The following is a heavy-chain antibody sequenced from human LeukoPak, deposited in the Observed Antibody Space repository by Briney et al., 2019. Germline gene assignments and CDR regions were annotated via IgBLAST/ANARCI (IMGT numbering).Heavy chain of an antibody. CDR1: EFTFSTYN. J-gene: IGHJ6*03. CDR2: ISSGGTYI. V-gene: IGHV3-21*01. CDR3: ARVQSGYYYYMDV. D-gene: IGHD3-10*01. Sequence: GGSLRLSCAASEFTFSTYNMNWVRRAHGKGLEWVSSISSGGTYIYYADSVKGRFTISRDNAKNSLYLQLNSLRTEDTAVYYCARVQSGYYYYMDVWGKGTTVTVSS.